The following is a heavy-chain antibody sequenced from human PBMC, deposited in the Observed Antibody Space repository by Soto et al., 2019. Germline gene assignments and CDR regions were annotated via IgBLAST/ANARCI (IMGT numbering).Heavy chain of an antibody. CDR2: VKEDGSEI. CDR3: ARDIGFDYVN. D-gene: IGHD3-16*01. V-gene: IGHV3-7*01. Sequence: GGSLRLSCAVSGFNVMSYWMSWVRQAPGRGLEWVASVKEDGSEIYYLHSVRGRFSISRDSAGNALHLTMNYLSAEDTGVYFCARDIGFDYVNWGQGIPVTVSS. CDR1: GFNVMSYW. J-gene: IGHJ4*02.